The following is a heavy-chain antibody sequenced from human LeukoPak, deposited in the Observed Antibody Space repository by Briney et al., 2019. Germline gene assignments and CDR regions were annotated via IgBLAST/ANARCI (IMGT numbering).Heavy chain of an antibody. J-gene: IGHJ6*02. V-gene: IGHV1-18*01. CDR3: ARGRYFFGSGSYYPEGMDV. D-gene: IGHD3-10*01. CDR1: GYTFPSFG. CDR2: ISGYNGNT. Sequence: RASVKVSCKASGYTFPSFGTNWVRQAPGQGLERMGWISGYNGNTNYAQKLQGRVTMTTDTSTSTAYMELRSLRSDDTAVYYCARGRYFFGSGSYYPEGMDVWGQGTTVTVSS.